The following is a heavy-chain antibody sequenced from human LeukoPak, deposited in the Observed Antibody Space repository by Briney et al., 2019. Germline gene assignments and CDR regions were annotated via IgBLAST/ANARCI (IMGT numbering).Heavy chain of an antibody. J-gene: IGHJ3*02. Sequence: PGGSLRLSCAASGFTFSNYAMSWVRQGPGKGLEWVSGISGSGDNTYCADSVKGRFTISRDNSKNTLYLQMNSLRVEDTAVYYCAKGVRGIAAADDAFDIWGQGTMVTVSS. V-gene: IGHV3-23*01. CDR1: GFTFSNYA. D-gene: IGHD6-13*01. CDR2: ISGSGDNT. CDR3: AKGVRGIAAADDAFDI.